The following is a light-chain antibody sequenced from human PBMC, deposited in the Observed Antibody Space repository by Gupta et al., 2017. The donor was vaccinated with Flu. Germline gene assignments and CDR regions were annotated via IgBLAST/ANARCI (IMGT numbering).Light chain of an antibody. CDR1: QDISDY. J-gene: IGKJ4*01. Sequence: DIQMTQSPSSLSASTGDRVTMTCQASQDISDYLNWYQQKPGHAPKLLIFDVSNVDTGVPSRFSGSGFGTEFTLTITDLQPEDIATHFCRQDDDLPYTFGRGTRVEI. CDR3: RQDDDLPYT. CDR2: DVS. V-gene: IGKV1-33*01.